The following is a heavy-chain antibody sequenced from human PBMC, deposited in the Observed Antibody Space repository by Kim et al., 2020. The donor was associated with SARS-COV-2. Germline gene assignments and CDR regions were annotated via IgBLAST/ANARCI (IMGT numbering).Heavy chain of an antibody. D-gene: IGHD6-19*01. CDR3: ARDRSIAVAETAFDC. CDR2: IYYTGST. Sequence: SETLSLTCSVSGVSISNTTYYWTWIRQLPGKGLEWIGYIYYTGSTHYNPSLKSRVTISSDTSKNHFSLKLTSVTAADTAVYYCARDRSIAVAETAFDCWG. V-gene: IGHV4-31*03. J-gene: IGHJ3*01. CDR1: GVSISNTTYY.